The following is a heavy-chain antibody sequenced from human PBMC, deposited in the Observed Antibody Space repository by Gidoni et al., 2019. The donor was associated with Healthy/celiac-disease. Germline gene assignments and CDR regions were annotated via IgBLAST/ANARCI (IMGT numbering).Heavy chain of an antibody. CDR1: GGSISSGGYS. J-gene: IGHJ3*02. Sequence: QVQLQESGPGLVKPSQTLSLTCTVSGGSISSGGYSWSWIRQHPGKGLEWIGYIYYSGSTYYNPSLKSRVTISVDTSKNQFSLKLSSVTAADTAVYYCASKLPIAVGAGAFDIWGQGTMVTVSS. D-gene: IGHD6-19*01. CDR3: ASKLPIAVGAGAFDI. CDR2: IYYSGST. V-gene: IGHV4-31*03.